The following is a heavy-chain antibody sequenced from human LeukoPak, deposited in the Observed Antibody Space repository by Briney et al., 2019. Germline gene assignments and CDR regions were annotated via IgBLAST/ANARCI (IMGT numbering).Heavy chain of an antibody. CDR2: IYHSGST. V-gene: IGHV4-38-2*02. CDR1: GYSISRGYS. CDR3: ARDSMRIQTGTTP. J-gene: IGHJ5*02. Sequence: SSESLSLTCTVSGYSISRGYSWGWIRQPPGKGLEWIGNIYHSGSTNYNPSLKSRVTISVDTSKNQFSLKLSSVTAADTAVYYCARDSMRIQTGTTPWGQGTLVTVSS. D-gene: IGHD1-1*01.